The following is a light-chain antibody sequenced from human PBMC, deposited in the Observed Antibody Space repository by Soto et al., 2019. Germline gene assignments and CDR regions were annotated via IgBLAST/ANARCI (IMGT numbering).Light chain of an antibody. CDR2: AAS. CDR3: QQSYSTLSWT. Sequence: DIQMTQSPSSLSASVGDRVTITCRASQSISSYLNWYQQKPGKAPNLLIYAASSLQSGVPSRLSGSGSGTDFTLTISSLQPEDFATYYCQQSYSTLSWTFGQGTKVEIK. CDR1: QSISSY. V-gene: IGKV1-39*01. J-gene: IGKJ1*01.